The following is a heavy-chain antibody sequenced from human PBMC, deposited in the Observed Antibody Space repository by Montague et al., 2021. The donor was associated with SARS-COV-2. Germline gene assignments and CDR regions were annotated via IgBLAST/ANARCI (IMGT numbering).Heavy chain of an antibody. D-gene: IGHD3-3*01. J-gene: IGHJ4*02. CDR1: GFSISSGYY. CDR2: RYQNGAT. V-gene: IGHV4-38-2*02. Sequence: SETLSLTCSVSGFSISSGYYCGWSRHTPGKGLEWIGSRYQNGATYYSPSPKRPVTILLNTTKNKFSLILSSATAADTAVYYCARSGVGILDCCYFDSWGQGSLVIVSS. CDR3: ARSGVGILDCCYFDS.